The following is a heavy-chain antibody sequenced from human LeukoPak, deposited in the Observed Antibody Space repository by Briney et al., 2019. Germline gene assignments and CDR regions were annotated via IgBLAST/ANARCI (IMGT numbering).Heavy chain of an antibody. J-gene: IGHJ4*02. CDR2: INPNSGDI. Sequence: ASVKVSCKASGYTFTGYYMHWVRQAPGQGLEWMGWINPNSGDINYAQKYQGRVNMTRDTSINTAYMELSRLTSDDTAVYYCARIDWPHDYWGQGTLVTVSS. V-gene: IGHV1-2*02. CDR3: ARIDWPHDY. CDR1: GYTFTGYY. D-gene: IGHD3-9*01.